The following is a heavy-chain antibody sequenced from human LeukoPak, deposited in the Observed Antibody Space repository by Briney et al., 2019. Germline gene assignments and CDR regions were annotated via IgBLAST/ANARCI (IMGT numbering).Heavy chain of an antibody. V-gene: IGHV4-39*07. CDR3: ARDNRLRYFDY. CDR1: GGSISSSSYF. CDR2: IYYSGST. D-gene: IGHD5-12*01. Sequence: SETLSLTCTVSGGSISSSSYFWGWIRQPPGRGLEWIGSIYYSGSTYYNPSLKSRVTISVDTSKNQFSLKLSSVTAADTAVYYCARDNRLRYFDYWGQGTLVTVSS. J-gene: IGHJ4*02.